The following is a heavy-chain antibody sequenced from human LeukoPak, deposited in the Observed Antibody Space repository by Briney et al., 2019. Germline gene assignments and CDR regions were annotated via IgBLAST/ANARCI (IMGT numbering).Heavy chain of an antibody. CDR2: IYYTDNT. CDR3: ARSHLSDYGDYKVYYGMDV. CDR1: GGSVSSSSYC. Sequence: SETLSLTCSVSGGSVSSSSYCWAWIRQPPGKGLEWIGSIYYTDNTHYNPSLKNRVTISVDTSKNQFSLRLSSMTAADTAVYICARSHLSDYGDYKVYYGMDVWGQGTTVTVSS. J-gene: IGHJ6*02. D-gene: IGHD4-17*01. V-gene: IGHV4-39*01.